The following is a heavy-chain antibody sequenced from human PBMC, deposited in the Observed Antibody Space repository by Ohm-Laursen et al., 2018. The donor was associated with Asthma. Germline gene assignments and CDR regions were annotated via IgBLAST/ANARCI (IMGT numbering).Heavy chain of an antibody. D-gene: IGHD1-26*01. J-gene: IGHJ6*02. CDR3: AKGIVPVYYYGLDV. CDR2: ISYDGSTE. V-gene: IGHV3-30*18. CDR1: GFSFSSYA. Sequence: SLRLSCSASGFSFSSYAMHWVRQAPGKGLECVALISYDGSTESYADSVKGRFTISRDNFKNTVHLDMNSLRAEDTAVYHCAKGIVPVYYYGLDVWGQGTAVTVSS.